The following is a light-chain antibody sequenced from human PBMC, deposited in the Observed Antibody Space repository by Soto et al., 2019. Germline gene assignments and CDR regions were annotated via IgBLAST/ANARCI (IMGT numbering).Light chain of an antibody. CDR3: QQYYSSPWT. Sequence: EIVLTQSPGTLSLSPGERAALSCRTSSSVSPTRLAWYQQKPGQAPGLLIHGTSIRASGVPDRFRGSGSGTEFPLTISRLEPADFAVYYCQQYYSSPWTFGQGTKVELK. J-gene: IGKJ1*01. V-gene: IGKV3-20*01. CDR1: SSVSPTR. CDR2: GTS.